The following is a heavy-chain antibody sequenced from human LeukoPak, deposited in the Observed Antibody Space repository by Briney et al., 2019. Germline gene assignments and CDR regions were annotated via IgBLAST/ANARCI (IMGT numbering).Heavy chain of an antibody. CDR3: AKDRHYYDSSGYYGT. D-gene: IGHD3-22*01. J-gene: IGHJ4*02. CDR1: GFTFSSYG. CDR2: IRYDGSNK. Sequence: PGGSLRLSCAASGFTFSSYGMHWVCQAPGKGLEWVAFIRYDGSNKYYADSVKGRFTISRDNSKNTLYLQMNSLRAEDTAVYYCAKDRHYYDSSGYYGTWGQGTLVTVSS. V-gene: IGHV3-30*02.